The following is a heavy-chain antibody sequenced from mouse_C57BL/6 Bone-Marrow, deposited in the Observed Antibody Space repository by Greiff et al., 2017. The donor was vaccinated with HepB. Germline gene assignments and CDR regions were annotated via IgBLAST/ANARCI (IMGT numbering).Heavy chain of an antibody. Sequence: EVMLVESGGGLVKPGGSLKLSCAASGFTFSSYAMSWVRQTPEKRLEWVATISDGGSYTYYPDNVKGRFTISRDNAKNNLYLQMSHLQSEDTAMYYCAREGDYDYDVGWFAYWGQGTLVTVSA. CDR3: AREGDYDYDVGWFAY. CDR2: ISDGGSYT. CDR1: GFTFSSYA. D-gene: IGHD2-4*01. J-gene: IGHJ3*01. V-gene: IGHV5-4*01.